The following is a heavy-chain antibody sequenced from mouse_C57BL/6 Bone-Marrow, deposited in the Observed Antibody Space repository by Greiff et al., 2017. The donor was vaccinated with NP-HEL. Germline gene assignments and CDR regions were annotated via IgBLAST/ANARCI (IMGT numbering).Heavy chain of an antibody. D-gene: IGHD1-1*01. J-gene: IGHJ3*01. V-gene: IGHV5-4*01. CDR3: ARDRYYGSSYEAY. CDR2: ISDGGSYT. Sequence: EVQGVESGGGLVKPGGSLKLSCAASGFTFSSYAMSWVRQTPEKRLEWVATISDGGSYTYYPDNVKGRFTISRDNAKNNLYLQMSHLKSEDTAMYYCARDRYYGSSYEAYWGQGTLVTVSA. CDR1: GFTFSSYA.